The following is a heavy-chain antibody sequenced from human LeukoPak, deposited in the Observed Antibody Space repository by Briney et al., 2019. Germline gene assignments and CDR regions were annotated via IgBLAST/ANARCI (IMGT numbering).Heavy chain of an antibody. CDR3: ARDQRYCSGGSCYSKPYYYGMDV. CDR1: GFTFSTYA. V-gene: IGHV3-21*01. CDR2: ISSSSSYI. D-gene: IGHD2-15*01. J-gene: IGHJ6*02. Sequence: GGSLRLSCAVSGFTFSTYAMSWVRQAPGKGLEWVSSISSSSSYIYYADSVKGRFTISRDNAKNSLYLQMNSLRAEDTAVYYCARDQRYCSGGSCYSKPYYYGMDVWGQGTTVTVSS.